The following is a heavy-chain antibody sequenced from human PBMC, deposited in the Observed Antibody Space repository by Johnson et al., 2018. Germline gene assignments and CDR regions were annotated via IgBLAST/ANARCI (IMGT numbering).Heavy chain of an antibody. D-gene: IGHD6-19*01. J-gene: IGHJ6*03. CDR1: GFTFSSYA. CDR3: ARDYGSSGHGYMDV. Sequence: VQLVETGGGVVQPGRSLRLSCAASGFTFSSYAMHWVRQAPGKGLEWVAVISYDGSNKYYADSVKGRFTISRDNSKNTLDLQMNSLRAEDTAVYYWARDYGSSGHGYMDVWGKGTTVTVSS. V-gene: IGHV3-30-3*01. CDR2: ISYDGSNK.